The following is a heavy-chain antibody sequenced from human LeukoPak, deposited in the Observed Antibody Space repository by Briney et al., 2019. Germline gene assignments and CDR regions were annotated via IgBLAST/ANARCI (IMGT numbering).Heavy chain of an antibody. CDR3: ARYDLNYYYGMDV. V-gene: IGHV3-66*01. J-gene: IGHJ6*02. CDR1: GFTVSSNY. D-gene: IGHD3-3*01. Sequence: GGSLRLSCAASGFTVSSNYMSWVRQAPGKGLEWVSVIYSGGSTYYADSVKGRFTISRDNSKNTLYLQMNSLRAEDTAVYYCARYDLNYYYGMDVWGQGTTVTVSS. CDR2: IYSGGST.